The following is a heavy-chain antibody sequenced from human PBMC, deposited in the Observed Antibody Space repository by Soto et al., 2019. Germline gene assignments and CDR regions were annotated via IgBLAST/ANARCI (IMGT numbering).Heavy chain of an antibody. J-gene: IGHJ4*02. Sequence: QVQLQDSGPGLVKPSQTLSLTCTVSGGSISSGGHYWSWIRQHPGKGLEWIGCIYYSGSTYYNPSLKSRVTISVDTSKNQFSLKLSSVTAADTAVYYCARGTIFGVVTPSYYFDYWGQGTLVTVSS. CDR3: ARGTIFGVVTPSYYFDY. D-gene: IGHD3-3*01. CDR1: GGSISSGGHY. V-gene: IGHV4-31*03. CDR2: IYYSGST.